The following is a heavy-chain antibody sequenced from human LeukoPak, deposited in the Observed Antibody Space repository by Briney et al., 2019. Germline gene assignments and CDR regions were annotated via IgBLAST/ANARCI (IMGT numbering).Heavy chain of an antibody. CDR2: IYYSGST. D-gene: IGHD6-19*01. Sequence: KTSETLSLTCTVSGGSISSSSYYCGGIRQPPGKGLEWIGSIYYSGSTYYNPSLKSRVTISVDTSKNQFSLNLSSVTAADTAVYYCARVVAGTIDYWGQGTLVTVSS. J-gene: IGHJ4*02. CDR1: GGSISSSSYY. CDR3: ARVVAGTIDY. V-gene: IGHV4-39*01.